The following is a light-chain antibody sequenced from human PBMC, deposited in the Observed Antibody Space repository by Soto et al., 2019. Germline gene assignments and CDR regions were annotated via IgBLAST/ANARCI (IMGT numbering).Light chain of an antibody. CDR2: DAS. CDR3: QQYGSSVLT. Sequence: EIVLTQSPGTVSLSPGERATLSCRAGQSVSSNYLAWYQQKPGQAPRLLIYDASSRATGIPDRFSGSGSGTDFTLTISRLEPEDFAVYYCQQYGSSVLTFGGGTKVEIK. CDR1: QSVSSNY. J-gene: IGKJ4*01. V-gene: IGKV3-20*01.